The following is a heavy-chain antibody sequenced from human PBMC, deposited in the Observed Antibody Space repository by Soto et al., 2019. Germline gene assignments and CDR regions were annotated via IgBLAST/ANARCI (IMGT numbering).Heavy chain of an antibody. J-gene: IGHJ6*02. CDR1: GYTFTSYG. CDR2: ISAYNGNT. Sequence: ASVKVSCKASGYTFTSYGISWVRQAPGQGLEWMGWISAYNGNTNYAQKLQGRVNMTTDTSTSTAYMELRSLRSDDTAVYYCAGIPLGYYYYYGMDVWGQGTTVTVSS. V-gene: IGHV1-18*01. D-gene: IGHD5-18*01. CDR3: AGIPLGYYYYYGMDV.